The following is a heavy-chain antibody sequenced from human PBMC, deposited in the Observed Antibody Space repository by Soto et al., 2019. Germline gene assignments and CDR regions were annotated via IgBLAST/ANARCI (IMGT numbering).Heavy chain of an antibody. Sequence: QVQLVQSGAEVKKPGASVKVSCKASGYTFTSYDINWVRQATGQGLEWMGWMNPNSGNTGYAQKFQGRVTMTRNTTISTANMELSSLRSEDTAVYYCAITHLRFGEHHYWGQGTLVTVSS. CDR2: MNPNSGNT. J-gene: IGHJ4*02. D-gene: IGHD3-10*01. V-gene: IGHV1-8*01. CDR3: AITHLRFGEHHY. CDR1: GYTFTSYD.